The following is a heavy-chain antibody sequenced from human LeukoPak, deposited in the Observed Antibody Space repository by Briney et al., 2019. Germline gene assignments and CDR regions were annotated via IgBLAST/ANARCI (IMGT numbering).Heavy chain of an antibody. Sequence: PSETLSLTCSVSGGSISSGTYYWSWIRQPAGRGLEWIGRIYTSGSTNYNPSLKSRVTISLETSKNQFSLKLSSLTAADTAVYYCARGGRVIGIDFDYWGQGTLVTVSS. CDR2: IYTSGST. CDR1: GGSISSGTYY. V-gene: IGHV4-61*02. D-gene: IGHD3-16*02. CDR3: ARGGRVIGIDFDY. J-gene: IGHJ4*02.